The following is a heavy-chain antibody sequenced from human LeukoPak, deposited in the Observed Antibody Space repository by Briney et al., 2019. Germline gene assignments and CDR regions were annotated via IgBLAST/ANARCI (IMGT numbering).Heavy chain of an antibody. D-gene: IGHD3-3*01. V-gene: IGHV4-4*07. Sequence: PSETLSLTCAVSGGSISSYYWSWIRQPAGKGLEWIGRIYTGGSTNYNPSLKSRVTMSVDTSKNQFSLKLSSVTAADTAVYYCARDPRVEGRSSWYFDYWGQGTLVTVSS. CDR1: GGSISSYY. CDR2: IYTGGST. CDR3: ARDPRVEGRSSWYFDY. J-gene: IGHJ4*02.